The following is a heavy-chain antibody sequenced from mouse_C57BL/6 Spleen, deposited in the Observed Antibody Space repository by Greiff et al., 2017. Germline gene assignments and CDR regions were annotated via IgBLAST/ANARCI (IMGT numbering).Heavy chain of an antibody. CDR2: IDPENGDT. D-gene: IGHD2-2*01. CDR1: GFNIKDDY. CDR3: THGYDHTYWYFDV. J-gene: IGHJ1*03. Sequence: EVQVVESGAELVRPGASVKLSCTASGFNIKDDYMHWVKQRPEQGLEWIGWIDPENGDTEYASKFQGKATITADTSSNTAYLQLSSLTSEDTAVYYCTHGYDHTYWYFDVWGTGTTVTVSS. V-gene: IGHV14-4*01.